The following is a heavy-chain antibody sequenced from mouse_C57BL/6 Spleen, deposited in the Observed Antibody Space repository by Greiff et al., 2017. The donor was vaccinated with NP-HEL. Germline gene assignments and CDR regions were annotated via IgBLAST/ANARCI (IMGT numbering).Heavy chain of an antibody. Sequence: VQLKQSGGGLVQPGGSLSLSCAASGFTFTDYYMSWVRQPPGKALEWLGFIRNKANGYTTEYSASVKGRFTISRDNSQSILYLQMNALRAEDSATYYCARYYYGSSAFAYWGQGTLVTVSA. CDR1: GFTFTDYY. D-gene: IGHD1-1*01. CDR2: IRNKANGYTT. V-gene: IGHV7-3*01. J-gene: IGHJ3*01. CDR3: ARYYYGSSAFAY.